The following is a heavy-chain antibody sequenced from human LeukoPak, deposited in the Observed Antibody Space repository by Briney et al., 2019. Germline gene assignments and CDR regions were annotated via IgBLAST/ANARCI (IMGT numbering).Heavy chain of an antibody. Sequence: SETLSLTCAVYGGSFSGYYWSWIRQPPGKGLEWIGEINHSGSTNYTPSLKSRVTISVYTSKNQFSLKLSSVTAADTAVYYCARVPVGTTGYPEGSFDPWGQGTLVTVSS. V-gene: IGHV4-34*01. J-gene: IGHJ5*02. D-gene: IGHD5-12*01. CDR1: GGSFSGYY. CDR3: ARVPVGTTGYPEGSFDP. CDR2: INHSGST.